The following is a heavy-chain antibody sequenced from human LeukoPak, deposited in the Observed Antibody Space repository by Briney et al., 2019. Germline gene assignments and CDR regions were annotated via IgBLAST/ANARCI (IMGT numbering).Heavy chain of an antibody. CDR3: AIAQSWDELFDS. J-gene: IGHJ4*02. Sequence: GGSLTLSCAASGIAVIGNYMSWVRQPPGKGLEWVSFISINTDTFYADSVRGRFTISRDSSKNTLFLQMNSLRDEDSAVYYCAIAQSWDELFDSWGQGILVTVSS. V-gene: IGHV3-53*01. CDR2: ISINTDT. D-gene: IGHD1-26*01. CDR1: GIAVIGNY.